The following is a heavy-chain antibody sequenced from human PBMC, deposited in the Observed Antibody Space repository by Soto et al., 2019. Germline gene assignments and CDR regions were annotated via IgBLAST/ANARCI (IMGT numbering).Heavy chain of an antibody. CDR1: GFTFSSYA. CDR2: ISYDGSNK. V-gene: IGHV3-30-3*01. CDR3: ARDGPRDIVVVPAALYYYGMDV. J-gene: IGHJ6*02. D-gene: IGHD2-2*01. Sequence: GGSLRLSCAASGFTFSSYAMHWVRQAPGKGLEGVAVISYDGSNKYYADSVKGRLTISRDNSKNTLYLQMNSLRAEDTAVYYCARDGPRDIVVVPAALYYYGMDVWGQGTKVTVSS.